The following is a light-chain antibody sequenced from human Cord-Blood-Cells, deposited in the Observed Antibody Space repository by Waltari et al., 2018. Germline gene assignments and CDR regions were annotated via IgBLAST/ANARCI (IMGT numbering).Light chain of an antibody. CDR2: DVN. J-gene: IGLJ2*01. Sequence: QSALTQPASVSGSPGQSITISCTGTSSDVGGYNYVSWYQQHPGKAPKLMIYDVNNRPSGVSNRFSGSKSDNTASLTISGLQAEHEADYYCSSYTSSSVVYGGGTKLTVL. V-gene: IGLV2-14*01. CDR3: SSYTSSSVV. CDR1: SSDVGGYNY.